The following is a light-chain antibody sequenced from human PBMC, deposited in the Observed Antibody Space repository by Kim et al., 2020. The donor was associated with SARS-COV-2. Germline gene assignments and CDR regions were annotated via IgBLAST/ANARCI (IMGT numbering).Light chain of an antibody. CDR1: SSNIGTNT. Sequence: QSVLTQPPSASGTPGQRVTISCSGSSSNIGTNTVNWYQQLPGTAPKVLIYNNNQRPSGVPDRFSGSKSGTSASLAISGLQSEDEADYYCAAWDDSLNGFYVFGTGTKVTVL. J-gene: IGLJ1*01. V-gene: IGLV1-44*01. CDR3: AAWDDSLNGFYV. CDR2: NNN.